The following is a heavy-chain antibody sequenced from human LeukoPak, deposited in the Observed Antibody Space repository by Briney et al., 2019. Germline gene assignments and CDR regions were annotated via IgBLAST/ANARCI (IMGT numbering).Heavy chain of an antibody. CDR2: ISSSGSTI. D-gene: IGHD3-10*02. CDR1: GFTFSSYE. Sequence: GGSLRLSCAASGFTFSSYEMNWARQASGKGLEWVSYISSSGSTIYYADSVKGRFTISRDNAKNSLYLQMNSLRAEDTAVYYCAELGITMIGGVWGKGTTVTISS. J-gene: IGHJ6*04. CDR3: AELGITMIGGV. V-gene: IGHV3-48*03.